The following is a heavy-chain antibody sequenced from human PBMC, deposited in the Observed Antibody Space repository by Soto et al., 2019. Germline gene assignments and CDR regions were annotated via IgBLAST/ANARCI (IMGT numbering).Heavy chain of an antibody. V-gene: IGHV5-51*01. CDR3: ARGTTEVAAAWYYGMDV. CDR1: GYSFTSYW. D-gene: IGHD6-13*01. Sequence: GESLKISCKGSGYSFTSYWIGWVRQMPGKGLEWMGIIYPGDSDTRYSPSFQGQVTISADKSISTAYLQWSSLKASDTAMYYCARGTTEVAAAWYYGMDVWGQGTTVTVSS. J-gene: IGHJ6*02. CDR2: IYPGDSDT.